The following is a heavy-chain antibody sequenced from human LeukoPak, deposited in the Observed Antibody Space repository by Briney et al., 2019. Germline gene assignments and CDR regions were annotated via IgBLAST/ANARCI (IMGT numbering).Heavy chain of an antibody. CDR2: INGDGSST. V-gene: IGHV3-74*01. D-gene: IGHD6-19*01. CDR3: AESHSSGWYLSPLYWFDP. Sequence: GGSLRLSCAASGFNFTKHWMHWVRQAPGKGLVWVSRINGDGSSTNYADSVKGRFTISRDNSKNTLYLQMNSLRAEDTAVYYCAESHSSGWYLSPLYWFDPWGQGTLVTVSS. J-gene: IGHJ5*02. CDR1: GFNFTKHW.